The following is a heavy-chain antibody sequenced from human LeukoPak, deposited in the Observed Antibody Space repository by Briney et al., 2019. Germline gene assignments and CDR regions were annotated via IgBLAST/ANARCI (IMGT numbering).Heavy chain of an antibody. Sequence: SQTLSLTCAISGDSVSSNSAAWNWIRQSPSRGPEWLGRTYYRSKWYNDYAVSVKSRITINPDTSKNQFSLQLNSVTPEDTAVYYCASLFLCYGCSSSSDSFNIWGQGTMVTVSS. CDR3: ASLFLCYGCSSSSDSFNI. J-gene: IGHJ3*02. V-gene: IGHV6-1*01. D-gene: IGHD6-6*01. CDR2: TYYRSKWYN. CDR1: GDSVSSNSAA.